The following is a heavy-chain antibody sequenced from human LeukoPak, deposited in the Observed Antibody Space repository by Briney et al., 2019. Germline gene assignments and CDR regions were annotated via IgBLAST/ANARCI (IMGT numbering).Heavy chain of an antibody. Sequence: ASVKVSCKASGYTFTSSGISWVRQAPGQGLEWMGWISAYNGNTNYAQKLQGRVTMTTDTSTSTAYMELRSLRSDDTAVYYCARVYSSSWTPVDYFDYWGQGTLVTVSS. CDR3: ARVYSSSWTPVDYFDY. D-gene: IGHD6-13*01. CDR1: GYTFTSSG. CDR2: ISAYNGNT. J-gene: IGHJ4*02. V-gene: IGHV1-18*01.